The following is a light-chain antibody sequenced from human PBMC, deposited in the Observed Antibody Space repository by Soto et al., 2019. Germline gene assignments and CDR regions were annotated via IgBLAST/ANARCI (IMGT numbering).Light chain of an antibody. Sequence: DIKMTQSPSSLSASVGDRVTITCRASQSITNYLNWYQQKPGKAPKLLIYAASSLQSGVPSRFSGSGSGTDFTLTISSLQPEHFATYYCQQSYSIPMYTFGQGTKLEIK. CDR3: QQSYSIPMYT. CDR2: AAS. V-gene: IGKV1-39*01. J-gene: IGKJ2*01. CDR1: QSITNY.